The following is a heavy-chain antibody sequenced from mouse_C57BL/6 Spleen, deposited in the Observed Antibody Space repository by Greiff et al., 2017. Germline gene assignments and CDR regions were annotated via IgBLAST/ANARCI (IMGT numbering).Heavy chain of an antibody. CDR1: GYTFTSYW. D-gene: IGHD1-1*01. Sequence: QVQLQQPGAELVKPGASVKLSCKASGYTFTSYWMHWVKQRPGQGLEWIGMIHPNSGSTNYNEKFKSKATLTVDKSSSTAYMQLSSLTSEDSAVYYCARPPYYYGSSYVIFDYWGQGTTLTVSS. CDR3: ARPPYYYGSSYVIFDY. J-gene: IGHJ2*01. CDR2: IHPNSGST. V-gene: IGHV1-64*01.